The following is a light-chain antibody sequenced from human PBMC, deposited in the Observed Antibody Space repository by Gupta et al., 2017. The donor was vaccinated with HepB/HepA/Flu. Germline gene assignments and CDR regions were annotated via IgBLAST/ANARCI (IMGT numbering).Light chain of an antibody. V-gene: IGLV2-14*01. CDR3: CSYTSSSTLYV. CDR2: DVN. Sequence: QSALTQPASVSGSPGQSITISCTGTSTYIGGYNFASWYQQHPGKAPKLMIYDVNNRPSGVSSRFSGSKSGNTASLIISGLQAEDEADYYCCSYTSSSTLYVFGTGTRVTVL. CDR1: STYIGGYNF. J-gene: IGLJ1*01.